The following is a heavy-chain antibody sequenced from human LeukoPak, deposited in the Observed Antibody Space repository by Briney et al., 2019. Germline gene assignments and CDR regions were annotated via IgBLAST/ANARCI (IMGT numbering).Heavy chain of an antibody. Sequence: PSETLSLTCAVSGYSISSGYYWGWIRQPPGKGLEWIGSIYHSGSTYYNPSLKSRVTISVDTSKNQFSLKLSSVTAADTAVYYCARVYCSSTSCGTFDYWGRGTLVTVSS. CDR1: GYSISSGYY. CDR3: ARVYCSSTSCGTFDY. V-gene: IGHV4-38-2*01. D-gene: IGHD2-2*01. CDR2: IYHSGST. J-gene: IGHJ4*02.